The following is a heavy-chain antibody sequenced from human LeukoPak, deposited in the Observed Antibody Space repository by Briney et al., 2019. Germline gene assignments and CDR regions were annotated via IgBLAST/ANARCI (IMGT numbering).Heavy chain of an antibody. CDR1: GGSISSGSYY. J-gene: IGHJ4*02. CDR3: ARAGGGIDY. D-gene: IGHD4-23*01. CDR2: IYTSGST. V-gene: IGHV4-61*02. Sequence: PSETLSLTCTVSGGSISSGSYYWSWIRQPAGKGLEWIGRIYTSGSTNYNPSLKSRVTISVDTSKNQFSLKLSSVTAADTAVYYCARAGGGIDYWGQGTLVTVSS.